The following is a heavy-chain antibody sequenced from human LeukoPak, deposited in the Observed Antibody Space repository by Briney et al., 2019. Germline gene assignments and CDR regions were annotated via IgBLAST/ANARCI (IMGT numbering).Heavy chain of an antibody. V-gene: IGHV4-39*07. J-gene: IGHJ4*02. CDR3: ARDPSSPSSGHDY. CDR1: EFSVGSNY. D-gene: IGHD3-22*01. Sequence: GSLRLSCAASEFSVGSNYMTWVRQAPGKGLEWIGSIYYGGSTYYSPSLKSRVTISVDTSKNQFSLKLSSVTAADTAVYYCARDPSSPSSGHDYWGQGTLVTVSS. CDR2: IYYGGST.